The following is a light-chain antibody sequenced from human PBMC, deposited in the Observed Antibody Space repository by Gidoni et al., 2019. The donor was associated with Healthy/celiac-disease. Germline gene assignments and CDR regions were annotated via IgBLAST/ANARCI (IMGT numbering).Light chain of an antibody. CDR1: QTIHYW. J-gene: IGKJ2*03. Sequence: DIQMTQSSSTLSASVGDRVTITCRASQTIHYWLAWFQQKPGKAPKLLIYKASSLQSGVPSRFSASGSGTEFTLTISGLQLDDFATYYCQQYDDLYSFGQGTKVEIK. V-gene: IGKV1-5*03. CDR3: QQYDDLYS. CDR2: KAS.